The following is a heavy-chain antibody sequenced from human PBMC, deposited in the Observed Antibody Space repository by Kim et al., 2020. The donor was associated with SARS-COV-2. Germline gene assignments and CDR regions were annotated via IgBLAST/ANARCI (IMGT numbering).Heavy chain of an antibody. J-gene: IGHJ5*02. CDR1: GGSFSGYY. Sequence: SETLSLTCAVYGGSFSGYYWSWIRQPPGKGLEWIGEINHSGSTNYNPSLKSRVTISVDTSKNQFSLKLSSVTAADTAVYYCARGFRPRPLSVVRGVIIFDPWGQGTLVTVSS. V-gene: IGHV4-34*01. CDR3: ARGFRPRPLSVVRGVIIFDP. D-gene: IGHD3-10*01. CDR2: INHSGST.